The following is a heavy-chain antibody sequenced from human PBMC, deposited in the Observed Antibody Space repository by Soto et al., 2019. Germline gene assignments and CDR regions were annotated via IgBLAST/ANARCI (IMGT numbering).Heavy chain of an antibody. V-gene: IGHV3-21*06. J-gene: IGHJ4*02. CDR3: ARVSGTLERYSDLDY. CDR1: GFIFSSYS. Sequence: EVQLVESGGGLVKPGGSLRLSCAASGFIFSSYSMNWVRQAPGKGLEWVSSISPRSDYIYFADSMRGRFTISRDTAQNSLYLHMNNLRAEDTAVYHCARVSGTLERYSDLDYWGQGTLVTVSS. CDR2: ISPRSDYI. D-gene: IGHD3-10*01.